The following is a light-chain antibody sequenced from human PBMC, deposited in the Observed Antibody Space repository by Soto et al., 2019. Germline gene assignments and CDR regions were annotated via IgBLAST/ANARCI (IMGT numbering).Light chain of an antibody. CDR2: DNN. CDR1: SSDVGSYNL. CDR3: CAVVRSSALV. Sequence: QSALTQPASVSGSPGQTITISCTGTSSDVGSYNLVSWYQHHPGKAPKFIIYDNNKRPSGVSNRFSGSKSGNTASLTISGLQAEDEADYYCCAVVRSSALVFGGGTKVTVL. V-gene: IGLV2-23*01. J-gene: IGLJ2*01.